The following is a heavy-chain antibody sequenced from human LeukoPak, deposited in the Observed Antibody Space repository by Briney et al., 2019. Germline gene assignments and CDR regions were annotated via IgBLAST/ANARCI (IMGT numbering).Heavy chain of an antibody. CDR3: AKVVGLRFAGPWDLDC. CDR2: ISGSGGST. CDR1: GYTFSDYA. V-gene: IGHV3-23*01. D-gene: IGHD4-17*01. Sequence: PGGSLRLSCAASGYTFSDYAMNWLREAPGKGLECVLPISGSGGSTSYPDRVKGRFTISRDDYKNTVFLEMNSLRGEDPAVYYCAKVVGLRFAGPWDLDCWGPGTLVPGSS. J-gene: IGHJ4*02.